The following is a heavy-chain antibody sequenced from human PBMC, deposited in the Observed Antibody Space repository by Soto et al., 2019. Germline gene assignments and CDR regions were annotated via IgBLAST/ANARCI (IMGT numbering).Heavy chain of an antibody. CDR1: GFAVSSNY. CDR2: FYSVGDT. J-gene: IGHJ4*02. CDR3: AGSSRWPYSFAY. D-gene: IGHD6-13*01. V-gene: IGHV3-66*01. Sequence: VQLVESGGGLVQPGGPLRLSCAASGFAVSSNYMSWVRQAPGKGLEWVSIFYSVGDTYYADSVKGRFTISRDNSKNTLSLKMNSLTDVDTAVYYCAGSSRWPYSFAYWCQGTMVTVSS.